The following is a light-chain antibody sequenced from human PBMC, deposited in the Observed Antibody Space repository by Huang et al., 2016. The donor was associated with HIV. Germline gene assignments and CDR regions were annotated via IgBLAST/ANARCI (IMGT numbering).Light chain of an antibody. CDR3: QQSYSSPPT. CDR1: QSISRY. CDR2: SAS. J-gene: IGKJ2*01. Sequence: DIQMTQSPSSLSASVGERVTITCRASQSISRYLIWYQQKPGKAPKVLIHSASSLQSGVPSRFSGSGSGTDFTLTINRLQTEDFATYYCQQSYSSPPTFGQGTKVEIK. V-gene: IGKV1-39*01.